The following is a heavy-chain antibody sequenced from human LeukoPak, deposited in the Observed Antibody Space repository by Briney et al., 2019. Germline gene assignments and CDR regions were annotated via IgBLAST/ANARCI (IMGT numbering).Heavy chain of an antibody. CDR1: GFTFSSYG. V-gene: IGHV3-7*03. J-gene: IGHJ4*02. CDR2: IKSDGSEI. D-gene: IGHD3-9*01. Sequence: GRSLRLSCAASGFTFSSYGMHWVRQAPGKGLEWVTNIKSDGSEINYVDSVKGRFTISRDNAKNSLYLQMNSLRAEDTAVYYCARGAGLRYGSDYWGQGTLVTVFS. CDR3: ARGAGLRYGSDY.